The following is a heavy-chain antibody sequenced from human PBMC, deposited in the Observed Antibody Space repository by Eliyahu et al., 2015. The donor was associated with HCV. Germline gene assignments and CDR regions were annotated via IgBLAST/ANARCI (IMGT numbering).Heavy chain of an antibody. Sequence: EVQLVQSGAEVKKPGESLKISCKGFGYSFTNYGIGWVRQMPGKGLEWVGIIYPGDFDTRYTPSFQGQVTISADRSISTAYLQWSSLKASDTAMYYCARHQTAMTGLADAFDIWGRGTHGHRLF. J-gene: IGHJ3*02. D-gene: IGHD3-9*01. V-gene: IGHV5-51*01. CDR2: IYPGDFDT. CDR3: ARHQTAMTGLADAFDI. CDR1: GYSFTNYG.